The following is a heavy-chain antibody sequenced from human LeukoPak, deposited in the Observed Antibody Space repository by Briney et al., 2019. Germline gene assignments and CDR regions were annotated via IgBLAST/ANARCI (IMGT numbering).Heavy chain of an antibody. CDR1: GYSFGSYW. CDR2: LYPGDSDT. CDR3: ASSTAVTTHYFDF. J-gene: IGHJ4*02. D-gene: IGHD4-17*01. V-gene: IGHV5-51*01. Sequence: GESLQISCQGSGYSFGSYWIGWVRQVPGKGLEWMGILYPGDSDTRYSPSFQGQVTISADKSIKTAYLQWSSLKASDTAMYYCASSTAVTTHYFDFWGQGTLVTVSS.